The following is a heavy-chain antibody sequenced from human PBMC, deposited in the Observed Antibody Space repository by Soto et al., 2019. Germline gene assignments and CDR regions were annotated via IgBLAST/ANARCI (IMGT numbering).Heavy chain of an antibody. CDR2: TSYDGNNE. J-gene: IGHJ6*02. V-gene: IGHV3-30*03. D-gene: IGHD1-1*01. CDR3: VRGTPTPGLDI. CDR1: GSTFSNYA. Sequence: GGSLRLSCAASGSTFSNYATHWVRQAPGKGLEWEALTSYDGNNEYYTDSVKGRFTTSRDSTRNSLYLNMDSLRVEDTATYYCVRGTPTPGLDIWGRGTTVTVSS.